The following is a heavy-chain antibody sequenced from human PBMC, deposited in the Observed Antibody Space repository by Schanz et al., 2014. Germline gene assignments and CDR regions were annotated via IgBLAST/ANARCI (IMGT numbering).Heavy chain of an antibody. D-gene: IGHD5-12*01. CDR1: RIIFGTYS. V-gene: IGHV3-21*01. J-gene: IGHJ3*02. CDR3: AGAVATIRADSFDI. CDR2: INSRSNFI. Sequence: EVQLVESGGGLVKPGGSLRLSCTASRIIFGTYSMNWIRQTPKGLEWVSSINSRSNFIYYADSVKGRFTISRDNAKNSLYLQMNSLRAEGTAVYYCAGAVATIRADSFDIWGQGTMVAVSS.